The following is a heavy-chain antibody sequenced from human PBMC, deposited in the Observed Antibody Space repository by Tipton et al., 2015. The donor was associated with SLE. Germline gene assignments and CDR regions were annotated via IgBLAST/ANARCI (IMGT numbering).Heavy chain of an antibody. CDR2: IWYDGSNK. V-gene: IGHV3-33*01. Sequence: SLRLSCAAPGFTFSSYGMHWVRQAPGKGLEWVAIIWYDGSNKYYADSVKGRFTISRDNSKNTLYLEMRSLRAEDTAVFYCARNGGNYYMDVWGKGTTVTVSS. J-gene: IGHJ6*03. CDR1: GFTFSSYG. D-gene: IGHD3-16*01. CDR3: ARNGGNYYMDV.